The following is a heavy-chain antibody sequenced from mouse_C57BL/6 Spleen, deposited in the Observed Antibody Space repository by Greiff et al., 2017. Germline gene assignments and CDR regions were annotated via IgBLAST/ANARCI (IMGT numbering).Heavy chain of an antibody. Sequence: QVQLQQSGAELVKPGASVKLSCKASGYTFTEYTIHWVKQRSGQGLEWIGWFYPGSGSIKYNEKFKDKATLTADKSSSTVYMELSRLTSEGSAVYFCARHPHYYGSSHAWYFDVWGTGTTVTVSS. J-gene: IGHJ1*03. V-gene: IGHV1-62-2*01. CDR2: FYPGSGSI. D-gene: IGHD1-1*01. CDR3: ARHPHYYGSSHAWYFDV. CDR1: GYTFTEYT.